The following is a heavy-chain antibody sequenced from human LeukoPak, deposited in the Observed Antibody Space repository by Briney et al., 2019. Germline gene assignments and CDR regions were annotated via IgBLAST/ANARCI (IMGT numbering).Heavy chain of an antibody. CDR2: IYYSGST. D-gene: IGHD3-22*01. CDR3: ARGSTITMIVVVPRYYYGMDV. V-gene: IGHV4-39*07. J-gene: IGHJ6*02. Sequence: RSSETLSLTCTVSGGSISSSSYYWGWIRQPPGKGLEWIGSIYYSGSTYYNPSLKSRVTISVDTSKNQFSLKLSSVTAADTAVYYCARGSTITMIVVVPRYYYGMDVWGQGTTVTVSS. CDR1: GGSISSSSYY.